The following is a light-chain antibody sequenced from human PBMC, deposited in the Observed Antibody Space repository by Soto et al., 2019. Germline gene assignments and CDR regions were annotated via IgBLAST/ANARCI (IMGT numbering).Light chain of an antibody. CDR2: EVS. CDR3: TSYTSSSPVV. J-gene: IGLJ2*01. V-gene: IGLV2-14*01. CDR1: SSDVGGYNY. Sequence: QSALTQPASVSGSPGQSITISCTGTSSDVGGYNYVSWYQQYPGRVPKLMIYEVSNRPSGVSNRFSGSKSGNTASLTISGLQAEDEADYYCTSYTSSSPVVFGGGTKLTVL.